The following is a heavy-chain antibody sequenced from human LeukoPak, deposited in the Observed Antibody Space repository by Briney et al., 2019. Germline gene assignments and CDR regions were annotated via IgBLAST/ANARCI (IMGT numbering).Heavy chain of an antibody. Sequence: ASVKVSCKASGYTFAGSYMHWVRQAPGQGLEWMGWIDPNSGGTTYAQKFQGRVTMAWDTSKTTVYMELTSLISDDTAVYYCVGRPSTGGFGPWGQGTLVTVSS. CDR1: GYTFAGSY. J-gene: IGHJ5*02. D-gene: IGHD6-6*01. CDR3: VGRPSTGGFGP. CDR2: IDPNSGGT. V-gene: IGHV1-2*02.